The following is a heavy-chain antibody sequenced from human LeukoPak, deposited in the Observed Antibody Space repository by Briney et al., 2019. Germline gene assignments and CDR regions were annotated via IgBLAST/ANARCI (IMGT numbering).Heavy chain of an antibody. D-gene: IGHD2-2*01. Sequence: PSETLSLTCTVSGGSISSYYWSWIRQPPGKGLEWIWRIYTSGSTNYTPSLKSRVTMSVDTSKNQFSLKLSSVTAADTAVYYCARGYCSSTSCYPSDYWGQGTLVTVSS. CDR3: ARGYCSSTSCYPSDY. CDR1: GGSISSYY. CDR2: IYTSGST. J-gene: IGHJ4*02. V-gene: IGHV4-4*07.